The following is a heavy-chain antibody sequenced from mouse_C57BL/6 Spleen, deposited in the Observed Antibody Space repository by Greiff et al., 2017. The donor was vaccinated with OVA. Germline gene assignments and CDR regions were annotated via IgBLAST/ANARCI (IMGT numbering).Heavy chain of an antibody. V-gene: IGHV5-4*01. Sequence: EVQGVESGGGLVKPGGSLKLSCAASGFTFSSYAMSWVRQTPEKRLEWVATISDGGSYTYYPDNVKGRFTISRDNAKNNLYLQMSHLKSEDTAMCYCARENTTVVLDYWGQGTTLTVSS. CDR3: ARENTTVVLDY. CDR1: GFTFSSYA. D-gene: IGHD1-1*01. CDR2: ISDGGSYT. J-gene: IGHJ2*01.